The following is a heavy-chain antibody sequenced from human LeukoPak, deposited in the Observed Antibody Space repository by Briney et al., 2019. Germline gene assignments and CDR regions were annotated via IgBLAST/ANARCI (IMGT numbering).Heavy chain of an antibody. Sequence: GGSLRLSCAASGFTFSSYWMHWVRQAPGKGLLYGSRINSDGSSTDYADSVKGRFTISRDNAKNTLYLQMNSLRVEDTAVYYCARGPIFGYNWFDPWGQGTLVTVSS. J-gene: IGHJ5*02. CDR2: INSDGSST. CDR1: GFTFSSYW. CDR3: ARGPIFGYNWFDP. V-gene: IGHV3-74*01. D-gene: IGHD3-3*01.